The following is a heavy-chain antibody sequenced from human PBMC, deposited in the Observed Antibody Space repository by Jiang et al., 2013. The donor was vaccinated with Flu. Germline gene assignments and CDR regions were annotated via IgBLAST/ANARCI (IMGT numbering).Heavy chain of an antibody. Sequence: LLKPSETLSLTCAVYGGSFSGYYWSWIRQPPGTGLEWIGYLYYSGSTKYNPSLKSRVTISVDTSKNQFSLKLSSVTAADTAAYYCARVAIGSGSHPLNWGQGTLVTVSS. CDR2: LYYSGST. D-gene: IGHD3-10*01. CDR1: GGSFSGYY. J-gene: IGHJ4*02. V-gene: IGHV4-59*01. CDR3: ARVAIGSGSHPLN.